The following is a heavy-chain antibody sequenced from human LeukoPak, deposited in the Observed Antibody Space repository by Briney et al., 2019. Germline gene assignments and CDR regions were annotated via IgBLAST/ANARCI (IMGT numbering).Heavy chain of an antibody. D-gene: IGHD5-24*01. CDR1: GGTFSSYA. CDR2: IIPIFGTA. J-gene: IGHJ2*01. CDR3: ARGGAMATTPFDF. V-gene: IGHV1-69*05. Sequence: SVKVSCKASGGTFSSYAISWVRQAPGQGLEWMGGIIPIFGTANYAQKFQGRVTITTDESTSTAYMELSSLRSEDTAVYYCARGGAMATTPFDFWGRGTLVTVSS.